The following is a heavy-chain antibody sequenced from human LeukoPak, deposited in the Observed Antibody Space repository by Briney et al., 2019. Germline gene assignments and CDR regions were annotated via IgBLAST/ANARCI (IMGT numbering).Heavy chain of an antibody. CDR1: GFTFSDYA. CDR2: ISWDGGST. D-gene: IGHD1-1*01. CDR3: AKNGGNWNEYYYYYMDV. Sequence: PGGSLRLSCAASGFTFSDYALSWVRQTPGKGLEWVSLISWDGGSTYYADSVKGRFTISRDNSKNSLYLQMNSLRAEDTALYYCAKNGGNWNEYYYYYMDVWGKGTTVTVSS. J-gene: IGHJ6*03. V-gene: IGHV3-43D*03.